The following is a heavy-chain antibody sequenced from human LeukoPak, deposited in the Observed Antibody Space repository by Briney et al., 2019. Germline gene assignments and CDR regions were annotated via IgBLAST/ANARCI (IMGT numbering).Heavy chain of an antibody. D-gene: IGHD2-21*02. CDR1: GFTFSSYS. Sequence: GGSLRLSCAASGFTFSSYSMDWVRQAPGKGLEWVSSISSSSSYIYYADSVKGRFTISRDNAKNSLYLQMNSLRAEDTAVYYCARGNTYCGGDCYSPEYFQHWGQGTLVTVSS. CDR3: ARGNTYCGGDCYSPEYFQH. CDR2: ISSSSSYI. J-gene: IGHJ1*01. V-gene: IGHV3-21*01.